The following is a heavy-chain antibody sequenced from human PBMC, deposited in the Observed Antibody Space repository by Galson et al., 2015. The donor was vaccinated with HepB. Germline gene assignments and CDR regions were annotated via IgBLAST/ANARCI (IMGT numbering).Heavy chain of an antibody. CDR1: GYNFTTYD. Sequence: SVKVSCKASGYNFTTYDINWVRQAPGQGLEWMAWMNPKTGNSGYEQKFQGRVTMTRNTSINTAYMELSSLRSGDTAVYYCARERYSSGWYDYSDYWGQGTLVTVSS. J-gene: IGHJ4*02. V-gene: IGHV1-8*01. D-gene: IGHD6-19*01. CDR3: ARERYSSGWYDYSDY. CDR2: MNPKTGNS.